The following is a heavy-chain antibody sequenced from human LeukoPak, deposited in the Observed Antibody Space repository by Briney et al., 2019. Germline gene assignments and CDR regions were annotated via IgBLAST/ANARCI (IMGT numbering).Heavy chain of an antibody. J-gene: IGHJ4*02. CDR2: LRPHYGNT. CDR1: GYTFIIYE. V-gene: IGHV1-8*03. Sequence: ASVKVSCNASGYTFIIYEIQWVRQAPGKGLEWGGWLRPHYGNTAYSQRFQGRVPITRDISIVTVYMELSGLRPEDTAVFYGARVGAGEGGIDYWAQGTLITVSS. CDR3: ARVGAGEGGIDY. D-gene: IGHD3-10*01.